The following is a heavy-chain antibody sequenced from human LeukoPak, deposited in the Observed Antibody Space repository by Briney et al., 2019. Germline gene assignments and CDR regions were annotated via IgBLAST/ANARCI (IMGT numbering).Heavy chain of an antibody. CDR2: ITGSGTSI. Sequence: GGSLRLSCDASGFTFIDYYINWIRQAPGRGLEWIAYITGSGTSIYYADSVKGRFTVSRDNAANSVFLQMDSLRVDDSAVYFCTRDPECSDTWAQGTLVTVSS. J-gene: IGHJ5*02. CDR1: GFTFIDYY. D-gene: IGHD1-14*01. V-gene: IGHV3-11*01. CDR3: TRDPECSDT.